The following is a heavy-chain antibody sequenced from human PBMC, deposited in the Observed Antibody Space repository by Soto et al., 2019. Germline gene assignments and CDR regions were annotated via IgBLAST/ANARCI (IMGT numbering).Heavy chain of an antibody. V-gene: IGHV3-23*01. D-gene: IGHD3-10*01. J-gene: IGHJ4*02. CDR2: ISGSGGST. Sequence: GGSLRLSCAASGFTFSSYAMSWVRQAPGKGLEWVSAISGSGGSTYYADSVKGRFTISRDNSKNTLYLQMNSLRAEDTAVYYCAKGLSYYGSGSYSHWGQGTLVTVSS. CDR1: GFTFSSYA. CDR3: AKGLSYYGSGSYSH.